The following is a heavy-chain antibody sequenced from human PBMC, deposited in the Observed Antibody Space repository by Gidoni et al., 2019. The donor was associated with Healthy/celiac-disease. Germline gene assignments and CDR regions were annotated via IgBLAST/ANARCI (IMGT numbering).Heavy chain of an antibody. CDR3: ARVGRGYCSGGSCYPPWGYYYYYGMDV. J-gene: IGHJ6*02. D-gene: IGHD2-15*01. CDR1: GGSFSGYY. CDR2: INHSGST. V-gene: IGHV4-34*01. Sequence: QVQLQQWGAGLLKPSETLSLTCAVYGGSFSGYYWSWIRQPPGKGLEWIGEINHSGSTNYNPSLKSRVTISVDTSKNQFSLKLSSVTAADTAVYYCARVGRGYCSGGSCYPPWGYYYYYGMDVWGQGTTVTVSS.